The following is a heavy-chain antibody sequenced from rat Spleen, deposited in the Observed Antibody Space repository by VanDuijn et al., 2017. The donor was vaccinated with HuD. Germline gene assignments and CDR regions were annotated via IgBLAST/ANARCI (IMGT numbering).Heavy chain of an antibody. Sequence: EVQLVESGGGLVQPGKSLKLSCSASGFTFSSSGMHWIRQAPGKGLEWIASISSGGDNTYYRDSVKGRFTISRDDAKSTQCLQMDSLRSEDTATYYCARHGGLRNWFAYWGQGTLVTVSS. CDR1: GFTFSSSG. CDR2: ISSGGDNT. D-gene: IGHD1-11*01. CDR3: ARHGGLRNWFAY. V-gene: IGHV5S13*01. J-gene: IGHJ3*01.